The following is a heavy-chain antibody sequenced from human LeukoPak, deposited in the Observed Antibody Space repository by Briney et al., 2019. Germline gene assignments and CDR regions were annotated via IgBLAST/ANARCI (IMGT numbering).Heavy chain of an antibody. D-gene: IGHD3-10*01. Sequence: APGEVSCKASGYSFTSYGFMWVRRAPGHGLGWRGGGSAYDGSPNYAQKIRGRVTISTDASKNTVYMRLRSLTSNAMAVYYFARGGRDGMDVWGQGSTVTVSS. CDR3: ARGGRDGMDV. CDR1: GYSFTSYG. V-gene: IGHV1-18*03. J-gene: IGHJ6*02. CDR2: GSAYDGSP.